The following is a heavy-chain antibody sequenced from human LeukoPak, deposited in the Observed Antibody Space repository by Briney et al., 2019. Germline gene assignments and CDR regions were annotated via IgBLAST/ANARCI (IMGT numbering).Heavy chain of an antibody. Sequence: GASVKVSCKASGYTFTGYYMHWVRQAPGQRLEWMGWINPNSGGTNYAQKFQGRVTMTRDTSISTAYMELSRLRSDDTAVYYCARAPANYDYVWGSYREYYFDYWGQGTLVTVSS. D-gene: IGHD3-16*02. V-gene: IGHV1-2*02. CDR1: GYTFTGYY. CDR3: ARAPANYDYVWGSYREYYFDY. J-gene: IGHJ4*02. CDR2: INPNSGGT.